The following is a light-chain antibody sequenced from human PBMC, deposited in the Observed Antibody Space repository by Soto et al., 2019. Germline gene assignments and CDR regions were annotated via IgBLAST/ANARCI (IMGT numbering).Light chain of an antibody. CDR3: QQRRSWVLT. CDR2: DAS. J-gene: IGKJ4*01. CDR1: QSISSY. Sequence: EIVLTQSPATLSLSPGERATLSCRASQSISSYLAWYQQKPGQAPRLLIYDASNRATGIPARFSGSGSGTDFTLTISSLEPEDFAVYYCQQRRSWVLTFGGGTKVEIK. V-gene: IGKV3-11*01.